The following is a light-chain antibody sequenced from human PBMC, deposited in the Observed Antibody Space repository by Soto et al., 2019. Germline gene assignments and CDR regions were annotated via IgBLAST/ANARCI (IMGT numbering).Light chain of an antibody. J-gene: IGKJ1*01. CDR3: QQFGSSSWT. CDR2: GAS. Sequence: ESVLTQSPGTLSLSPGEKATLSCRASQSVSSSYLAWYPQKPGQAPRLLIYGASSRATGIPDRFSGSGSGTDFTLTVSRLEPEDFAVYYCQQFGSSSWTFGQGTKVEIK. V-gene: IGKV3-20*01. CDR1: QSVSSSY.